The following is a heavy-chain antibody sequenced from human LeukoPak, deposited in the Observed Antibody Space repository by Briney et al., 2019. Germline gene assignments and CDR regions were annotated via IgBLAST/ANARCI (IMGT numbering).Heavy chain of an antibody. Sequence: GASVKVSCKASGGTFSSYAISWVRQAPGQGLEWMGGIIPIFGTANYAQKFQGRVTITAGESTSTAYMELSSLRSEDTAVYYCARALSHYYYPYAIFDYWGQGTLVTVSS. V-gene: IGHV1-69*13. CDR3: ARALSHYYYPYAIFDY. J-gene: IGHJ4*02. D-gene: IGHD2-21*02. CDR1: GGTFSSYA. CDR2: IIPIFGTA.